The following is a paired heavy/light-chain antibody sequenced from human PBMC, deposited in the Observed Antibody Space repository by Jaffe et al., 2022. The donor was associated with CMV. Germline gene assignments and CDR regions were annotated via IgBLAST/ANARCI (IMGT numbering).Light chain of an antibody. CDR2: DVS. CDR3: SSYTSSSTRHV. J-gene: IGLJ1*01. Sequence: QSALTQPASVSGSPGQSITISCTGTSSDVGGYNYVSWYQQHPGKAPKLMIYDVSNRPSGVSNRFSGSKSGNTASLTISGLQAEDEADYYCSSYTSSSTRHVFGTGTKVTVL. V-gene: IGLV2-14*03. CDR1: SSDVGGYNY.
Heavy chain of an antibody. CDR3: ARGGITMVRGVTYYYYYMDV. CDR2: INHSGST. D-gene: IGHD3-10*01. J-gene: IGHJ6*03. V-gene: IGHV4-34*01. CDR1: GGSFSGYY. Sequence: QVQLQQWGAGLLKPSETLSLTCAVYGGSFSGYYWSWIRQPPGKGLEWIGEINHSGSTNYNPSLKSRVTISVDTSKNQFSLKLSSVTAADTAVYYCARGGITMVRGVTYYYYYMDVWGKGTTVTVSS.